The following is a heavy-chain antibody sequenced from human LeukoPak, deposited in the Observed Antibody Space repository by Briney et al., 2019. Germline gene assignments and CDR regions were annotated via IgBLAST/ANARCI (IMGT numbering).Heavy chain of an antibody. V-gene: IGHV3-30*02. Sequence: PWGSLRLSCAASGFTFSSYGMHWVSQAPGKGLEWVAFIRHDGSNKYLADSVKGRFTISRDNSKNTLYLQMNSLRAEDTAVYYCAKDADDYYGSGSCFDYWGQGTLVTVSS. CDR2: IRHDGSNK. CDR1: GFTFSSYG. J-gene: IGHJ4*02. D-gene: IGHD3-10*01. CDR3: AKDADDYYGSGSCFDY.